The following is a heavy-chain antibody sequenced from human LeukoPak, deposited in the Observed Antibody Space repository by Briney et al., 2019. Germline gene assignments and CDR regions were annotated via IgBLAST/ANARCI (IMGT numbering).Heavy chain of an antibody. D-gene: IGHD2-2*03. V-gene: IGHV1-2*02. J-gene: IGHJ6*03. CDR3: ARSAMDMDYMDV. Sequence: GASVKVSCKTSGYTFTDYYMHWVRQAPGQGLEWMGWINPNSGGTNYAQKFQGRVTMTRDTSISTAYMELSRLRSDDTAVYYRARSAMDMDYMDVWGKGTTVTISS. CDR2: INPNSGGT. CDR1: GYTFTDYY.